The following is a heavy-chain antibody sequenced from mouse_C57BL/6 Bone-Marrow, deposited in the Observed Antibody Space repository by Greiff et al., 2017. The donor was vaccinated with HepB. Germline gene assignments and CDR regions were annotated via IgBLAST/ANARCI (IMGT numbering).Heavy chain of an antibody. Sequence: VQLQQSGPELVKPGASVKISCKASGYSFTGYYMNWVKQSPEKSLEWIGEINPSTGGTTYNQKFKAKATLTVDKSSSTAYMQLKSLTSEDSAVYYCARSPYPNNYFDYWGQGTTLTVSS. CDR2: INPSTGGT. CDR3: ARSPYPNNYFDY. D-gene: IGHD2-10*01. V-gene: IGHV1-42*01. CDR1: GYSFTGYY. J-gene: IGHJ2*01.